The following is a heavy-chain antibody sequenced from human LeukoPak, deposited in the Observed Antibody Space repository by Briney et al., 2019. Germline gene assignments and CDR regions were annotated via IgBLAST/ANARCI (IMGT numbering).Heavy chain of an antibody. Sequence: GESLKISCKGSGYSFTSYWIGWVRQMPGKGLEWMGIIYPADSYTRYSPSSQGQVTISADKSISTAYLQWSSLKASDTAMYYCARTHSNYMIDYWGQGTLVTVSS. V-gene: IGHV5-51*01. CDR3: ARTHSNYMIDY. CDR1: GYSFTSYW. CDR2: IYPADSYT. D-gene: IGHD4-11*01. J-gene: IGHJ4*02.